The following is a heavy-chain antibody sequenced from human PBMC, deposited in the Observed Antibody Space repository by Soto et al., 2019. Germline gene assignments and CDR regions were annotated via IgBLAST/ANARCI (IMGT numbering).Heavy chain of an antibody. D-gene: IGHD3-10*01. CDR3: ARLVRGVIITEVLD. J-gene: IGHJ4*02. CDR2: IDPSDSYT. Sequence: PGESLKISCKGSGYSFTSYWIIWVRQMPVKGLEWMGRIDPSDSYTNYSPSFQGHVTISADKSISTAYLQWSSLKASDTAMYYCARLVRGVIITEVLDWGQGTLVTVSS. CDR1: GYSFTSYW. V-gene: IGHV5-10-1*01.